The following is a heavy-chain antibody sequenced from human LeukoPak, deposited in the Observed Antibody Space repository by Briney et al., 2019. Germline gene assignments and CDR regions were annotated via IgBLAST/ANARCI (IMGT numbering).Heavy chain of an antibody. J-gene: IGHJ1*01. Sequence: ASVKVSCKASGYTFSSYYMHWVRRAPGQGLEWMGIINPSTGRTSYAQKFQGRVTMTRDTSTSIVYMELSSLRSEDTAVYYCARPSSGRSDEDFQHWGQGTLVTVSS. D-gene: IGHD6-19*01. CDR1: GYTFSSYY. CDR3: ARPSSGRSDEDFQH. CDR2: INPSTGRT. V-gene: IGHV1-46*01.